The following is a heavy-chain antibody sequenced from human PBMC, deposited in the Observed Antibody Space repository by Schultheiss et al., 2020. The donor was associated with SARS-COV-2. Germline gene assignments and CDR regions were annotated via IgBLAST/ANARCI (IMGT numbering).Heavy chain of an antibody. CDR1: GFTFSSYS. Sequence: GSLRLSCAASGFTFSSYSMNWVRQAPGKGLEWVSAISGSGGSTYYADSVKGRFTISRDNSKNTLYLQMNSLRAEDTAVYYCARDTDFWSGMGWGMDVWGQGTTVTVSS. D-gene: IGHD3-3*01. V-gene: IGHV3-23*01. CDR2: ISGSGGST. J-gene: IGHJ6*02. CDR3: ARDTDFWSGMGWGMDV.